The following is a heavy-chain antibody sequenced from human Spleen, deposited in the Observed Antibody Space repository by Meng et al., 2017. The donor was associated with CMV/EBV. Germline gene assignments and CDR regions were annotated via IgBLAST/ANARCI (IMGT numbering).Heavy chain of an antibody. CDR2: ITWDGGNT. CDR3: AKDRFRSFFDS. V-gene: IGHV3-43*01. CDR1: GFTFHDYT. Sequence: GESLKISCAASGFTFHDYTMHWVRQAPGKGLEWVSLITWDGGNTDYADSVKGRFTISRDNSKNTLYLQMNGLRSDDSALYYCAKDRFRSFFDSWGQGTLVTVSS. J-gene: IGHJ4*02. D-gene: IGHD3-10*01.